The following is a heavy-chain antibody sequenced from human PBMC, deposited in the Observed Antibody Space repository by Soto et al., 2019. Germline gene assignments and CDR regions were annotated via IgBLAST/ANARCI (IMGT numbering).Heavy chain of an antibody. CDR3: AKDRGSGSYACTFDY. CDR1: GFTFSSYA. D-gene: IGHD1-26*01. CDR2: ISGSGGST. V-gene: IGHV3-23*01. J-gene: IGHJ4*02. Sequence: GGSLRLSCAASGFTFSSYAMSWVRQAPGKGLEWVSAISGSGGSTYYADSVKGRFTISRDNSKNTLYPQMNSLRAEDTAVYYCAKDRGSGSYACTFDYWGQGTLVTVSS.